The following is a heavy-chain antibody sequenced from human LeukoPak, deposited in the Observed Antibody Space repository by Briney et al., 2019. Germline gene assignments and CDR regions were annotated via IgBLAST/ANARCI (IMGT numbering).Heavy chain of an antibody. CDR3: AKTPDRLPINWFDA. J-gene: IGHJ5*02. CDR1: GYSISSGYY. V-gene: IGHV4-38-2*02. Sequence: SETLSLTCTVSGYSISSGYYWGWIRQPPGKGLEWIGSIYHSGSTYYNPSLKGRVTISVDTSKNQFSLNVSSVTAADTAVYYCAKTPDRLPINWFDAWGQGTLVTVSS. D-gene: IGHD2-2*01. CDR2: IYHSGST.